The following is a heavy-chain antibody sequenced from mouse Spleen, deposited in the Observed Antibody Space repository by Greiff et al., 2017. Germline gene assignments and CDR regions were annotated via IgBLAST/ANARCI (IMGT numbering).Heavy chain of an antibody. Sequence: QVQLQQSGAELVRPGASVKLSCKASGYTFTDYYINWVKQRPGQGLEWIARIYPGSGNTYYNEKFKGKATLTAEKSSSTAYMQLSSLTSEDSAVYFCARLTGPFDYWGQGTTLTVSS. CDR2: IYPGSGNT. J-gene: IGHJ2*01. D-gene: IGHD4-1*01. CDR3: ARLTGPFDY. CDR1: GYTFTDYY. V-gene: IGHV1-76*01.